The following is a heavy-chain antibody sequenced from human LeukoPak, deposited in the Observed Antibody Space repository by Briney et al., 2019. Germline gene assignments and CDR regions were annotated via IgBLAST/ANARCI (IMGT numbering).Heavy chain of an antibody. CDR1: GGSISSSSYY. V-gene: IGHV4-39*01. J-gene: IGHJ3*02. CDR3: ARHEIIAVAGPVEADAFDI. Sequence: PSGTLSLTCTVSGGSISSSSYYWGWIRQPPGKGLEWIGSIYYSGSTYYNPSLKSRVTISVDTSKNQFSLKLSSVTAADTAVYYCARHEIIAVAGPVEADAFDIWGQGTMVTVSS. CDR2: IYYSGST. D-gene: IGHD6-19*01.